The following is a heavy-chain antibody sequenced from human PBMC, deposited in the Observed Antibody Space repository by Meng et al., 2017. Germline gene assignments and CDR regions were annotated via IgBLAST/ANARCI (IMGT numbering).Heavy chain of an antibody. J-gene: IGHJ4*02. CDR2: ISGSGGST. V-gene: IGHV3-23*01. Sequence: GESLKISCTASGFTFGDYAMSWFRQAPGKGLEWVSAISGSGGSTYYADSVKGRFTISRDNSKTPLYLQMNSLRAEDTAVYYCAKDVKGIVGATTFDYWGQGTLVTVSS. D-gene: IGHD1-26*01. CDR1: GFTFGDYA. CDR3: AKDVKGIVGATTFDY.